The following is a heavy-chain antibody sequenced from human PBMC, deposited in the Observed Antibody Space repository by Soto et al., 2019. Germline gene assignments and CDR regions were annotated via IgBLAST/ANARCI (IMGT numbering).Heavy chain of an antibody. V-gene: IGHV1-2*02. D-gene: IGHD3-22*01. CDR3: ARFRVITTYHYYYRMDV. Sequence: ASVKVSCKASGYTFTGYYMHWVRQAPGQGLEWMGWINPNSGGTNYAQKFQGRVTMTRDTSISTAYMEPSRLRSDDTAVYYCARFRVITTYHYYYRMDVWGQGTTVTVSS. CDR2: INPNSGGT. J-gene: IGHJ6*02. CDR1: GYTFTGYY.